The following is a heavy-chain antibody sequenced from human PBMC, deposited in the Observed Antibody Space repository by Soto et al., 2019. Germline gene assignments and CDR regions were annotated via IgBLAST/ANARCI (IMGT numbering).Heavy chain of an antibody. CDR2: IYHSGTT. J-gene: IGHJ4*02. Sequence: QLQLQESGSGLVKPSQTLSLTCAVSGDSISSGGYSWSWIRQPPGKALEWIGYIYHSGTTSYNPSPKSRVSFSVDRSKNHFSLKLGSVTAADTAVYFCAGSDIVVVPAALRFDFWGQGTLATVSS. CDR3: AGSDIVVVPAALRFDF. D-gene: IGHD2-2*01. V-gene: IGHV4-30-2*01. CDR1: GDSISSGGYS.